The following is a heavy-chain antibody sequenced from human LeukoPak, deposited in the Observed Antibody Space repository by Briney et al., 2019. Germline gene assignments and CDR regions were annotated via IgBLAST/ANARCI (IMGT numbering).Heavy chain of an antibody. D-gene: IGHD2-21*02. CDR2: ISYDGSNK. J-gene: IGHJ4*02. Sequence: GGSLRLSCAASGFTFSSYAMHWVHQAPGKGLEWVAVISYDGSNKYYADSVKGRFTISRDNSKNTLYLQMNSLRAEDTAVYYCARESRLVVTAIPFDYWGQGTLVTVSS. CDR3: ARESRLVVTAIPFDY. CDR1: GFTFSSYA. V-gene: IGHV3-30-3*01.